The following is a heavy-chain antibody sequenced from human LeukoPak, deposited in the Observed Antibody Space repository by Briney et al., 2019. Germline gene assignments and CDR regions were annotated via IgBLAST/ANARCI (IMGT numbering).Heavy chain of an antibody. J-gene: IGHJ5*02. Sequence: PGGSLRLSCTASGGTFGEYAMSWFRQAPGKGLEWVGFIRSIAFGGTTVYAASVKGRFTISRDDSKSIAYLQMNSLKTEDTAMYYCTRDQPSIAVADWFDPWGQGTLVTVSS. CDR3: TRDQPSIAVADWFDP. D-gene: IGHD6-19*01. V-gene: IGHV3-49*03. CDR2: IRSIAFGGTT. CDR1: GGTFGEYA.